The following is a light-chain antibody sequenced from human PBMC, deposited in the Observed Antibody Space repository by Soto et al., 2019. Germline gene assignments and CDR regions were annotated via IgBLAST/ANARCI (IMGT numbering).Light chain of an antibody. CDR3: CSYAGSYTFV. CDR1: SXDVGAYNY. CDR2: EVS. Sequence: QSALTQPASVSGSPGQSITISCTGTSXDVGAYNYVSWYQQYPGKVPKLMIYEVSNRPSGVSNRFSGSKSGNTASLTISGLQAEDEADYYCCSYAGSYTFVFGTGTKVTV. J-gene: IGLJ1*01. V-gene: IGLV2-14*01.